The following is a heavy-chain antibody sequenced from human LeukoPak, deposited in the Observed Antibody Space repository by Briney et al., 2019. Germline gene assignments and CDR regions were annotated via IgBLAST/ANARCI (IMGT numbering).Heavy chain of an antibody. D-gene: IGHD2-15*01. V-gene: IGHV4-59*01. J-gene: IGHJ4*02. Sequence: SETLSLTCTVSGGSISSYYWSWIRQPPGKGLEWIGYIYYSGSTNYNPSLKSRVTISVDTSKNQFSLKLSSVTAADTAVYYCASTLYCSGGSCYSLTYWGQGTLVTVSS. CDR3: ASTLYCSGGSCYSLTY. CDR2: IYYSGST. CDR1: GGSISSYY.